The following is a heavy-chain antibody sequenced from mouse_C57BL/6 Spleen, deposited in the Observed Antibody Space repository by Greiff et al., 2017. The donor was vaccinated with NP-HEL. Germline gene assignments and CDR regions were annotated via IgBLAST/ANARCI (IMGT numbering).Heavy chain of an antibody. J-gene: IGHJ2*01. Sequence: EVKLQESGGGLVQPKGSLKLSCAASGFTFNTYAMHWVRQAPGKGLEWVARIRSESSNYATYYADSVKDRFTISRDDSQSMLYLQMNNLKTEDTAMYYCVRDLDDYDYFDYWGQGTTLTVSS. V-gene: IGHV10-3*01. D-gene: IGHD2-4*01. CDR3: VRDLDDYDYFDY. CDR1: GFTFNTYA. CDR2: IRSESSNYAT.